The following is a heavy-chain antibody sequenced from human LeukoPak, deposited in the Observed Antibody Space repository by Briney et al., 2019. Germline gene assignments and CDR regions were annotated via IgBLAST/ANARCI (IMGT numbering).Heavy chain of an antibody. CDR2: FHHTAGT. D-gene: IGHD3-22*01. Sequence: PSETLSLTCTVSGDSISGDYWSWIRQSPGKGLEWIGYFHHTAGTRYNPSLQSRVTISIDTSRKHFSLKLNSLSASDTAVYFCARLLDYDTSGDPDTFDTWGQGTMVTVSS. CDR3: ARLLDYDTSGDPDTFDT. J-gene: IGHJ3*02. V-gene: IGHV4-59*08. CDR1: GDSISGDY.